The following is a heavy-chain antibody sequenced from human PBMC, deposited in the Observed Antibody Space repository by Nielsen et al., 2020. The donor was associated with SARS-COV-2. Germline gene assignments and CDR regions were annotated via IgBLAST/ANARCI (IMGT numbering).Heavy chain of an antibody. CDR3: AREDSWELLRTYDALDI. D-gene: IGHD1-26*01. J-gene: IGHJ3*02. CDR1: GFAFSRFA. V-gene: IGHV3-30-3*01. Sequence: GESLKISCAASGFAFSRFAMHWVRQAPGKGLEWVAVISFDGSDEYSADSVKGRFTISRDNAKNTLYLQMTSLRTEDTAVYYCAREDSWELLRTYDALDIWGQGTMVSVSS. CDR2: ISFDGSDE.